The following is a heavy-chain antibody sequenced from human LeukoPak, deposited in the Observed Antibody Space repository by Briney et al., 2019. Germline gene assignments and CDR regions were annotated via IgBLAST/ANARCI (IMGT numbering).Heavy chain of an antibody. CDR2: IWYDGSNK. J-gene: IGHJ4*02. Sequence: GGSLRLSCAASGFTFSSYGMHWVRQAPGKGLEWVAVIWYDGSNKYYADSVKGRFTISRDNSKNTLNLQMNSLRAEDTAVYYCAKAIAPTGKPVFDYRGQGTLVTVSS. CDR1: GFTFSSYG. CDR3: AKAIAPTGKPVFDY. D-gene: IGHD6-13*01. V-gene: IGHV3-33*06.